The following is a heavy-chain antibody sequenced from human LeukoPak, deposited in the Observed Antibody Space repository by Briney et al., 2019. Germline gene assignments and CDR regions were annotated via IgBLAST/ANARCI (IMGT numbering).Heavy chain of an antibody. CDR1: GGSISSSSYY. CDR2: IYYSGST. J-gene: IGHJ4*02. CDR3: ARHGRWELFHFDY. Sequence: SETPSLTCTVSGGSISSSSYYWGWIRQPPGKGLEWIGSIYYSGSTYYNPSLKSRVTISVDTSKNQFSLKLSSVTAADTAVYYCARHGRWELFHFDYWGQGTLVTVSS. V-gene: IGHV4-39*01. D-gene: IGHD1-26*01.